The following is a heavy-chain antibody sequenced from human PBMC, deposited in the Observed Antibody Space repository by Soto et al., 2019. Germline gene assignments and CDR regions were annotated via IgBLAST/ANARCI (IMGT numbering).Heavy chain of an antibody. J-gene: IGHJ6*02. D-gene: IGHD2-15*01. CDR3: AKVGGSCYSLCYYYYGMDV. CDR2: ISGSGGST. CDR1: GFTFSSYA. V-gene: IGHV3-23*01. Sequence: PGGSVRLSCAASGFTFSSYAMSWVRQAPGKGLEWVSAISGSGGSTYYADSVKGRFTISRDNSKNTLYLQMNSLRAEDTAVYYCAKVGGSCYSLCYYYYGMDVWGQGTTVTVSS.